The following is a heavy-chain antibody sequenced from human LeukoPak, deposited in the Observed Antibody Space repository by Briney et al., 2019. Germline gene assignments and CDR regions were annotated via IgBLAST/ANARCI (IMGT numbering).Heavy chain of an antibody. Sequence: GESLKISCKASGYTFTGYYVHWVRQAPGQGLEWMGWMNPKSGGTNYAQKFEARVTMNRDTSISTAYMELSRLRFDDTAVYYCGRSPDILTGEKFDYWGQGTLVTVSS. V-gene: IGHV1-2*02. CDR1: GYTFTGYY. J-gene: IGHJ4*02. D-gene: IGHD3-9*01. CDR2: MNPKSGGT. CDR3: GRSPDILTGEKFDY.